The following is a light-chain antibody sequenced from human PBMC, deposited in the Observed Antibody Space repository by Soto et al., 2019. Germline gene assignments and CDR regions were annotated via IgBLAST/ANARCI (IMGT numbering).Light chain of an antibody. V-gene: IGKV1-12*01. CDR3: QQTLSFPPT. CDR2: TGS. Sequence: IQMTQSPSSVSASVGDRVTITCRASQAIDSWLAWYQQKPGEAPKLLIFTGSLLHSGVPPRFSGSGSGTDFTLTIRSLQHDDFATYYCQQTLSFPPTFGQGTKV. CDR1: QAIDSW. J-gene: IGKJ1*01.